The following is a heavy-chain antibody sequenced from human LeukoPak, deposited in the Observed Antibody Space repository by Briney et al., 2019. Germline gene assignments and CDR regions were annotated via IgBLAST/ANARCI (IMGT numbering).Heavy chain of an antibody. CDR3: AKDGYVYSGYDDYGDRYFDY. Sequence: GGSLRLSCAASGFTFGSYGMHWVRQAPGKGLEWVAVISYDGSNKYYADSVKGRFTISRDNSKNTLYLQMNSLRAEDTAVYYCAKDGYVYSGYDDYGDRYFDYWGQGTLVTVSS. CDR2: ISYDGSNK. V-gene: IGHV3-30*18. D-gene: IGHD5-12*01. J-gene: IGHJ4*02. CDR1: GFTFGSYG.